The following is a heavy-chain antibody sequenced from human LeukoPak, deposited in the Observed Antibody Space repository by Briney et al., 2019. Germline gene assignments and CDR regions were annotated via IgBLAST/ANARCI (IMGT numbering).Heavy chain of an antibody. J-gene: IGHJ5*02. D-gene: IGHD5-12*01. CDR3: ARHEATLGNWFDP. Sequence: WASVKVSCKVSGYTLTELSMHWVRQAPGKGLEWMGGFDPEDGETIYAQKFQGRVTMTEDTSTDTAYMELSSLRSEDTAMYYCARHEATLGNWFDPWGQGTLVTVSS. V-gene: IGHV1-24*01. CDR1: GYTLTELS. CDR2: FDPEDGET.